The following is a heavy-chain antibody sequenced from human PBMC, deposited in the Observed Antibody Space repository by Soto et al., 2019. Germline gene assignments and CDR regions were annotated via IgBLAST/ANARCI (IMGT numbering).Heavy chain of an antibody. Sequence: PGGSLRLSCAASGFTFSSYGMHWVRQAPGKGLEWVAVIWYDGSNKYYADSVKGRFTISRDNSKNTLYLQMNSLRAEDTAVYYCARDTSSSWYGFDYYYYGMDVWGQGTTVTVSS. CDR2: IWYDGSNK. V-gene: IGHV3-33*01. CDR3: ARDTSSSWYGFDYYYYGMDV. J-gene: IGHJ6*02. D-gene: IGHD6-13*01. CDR1: GFTFSSYG.